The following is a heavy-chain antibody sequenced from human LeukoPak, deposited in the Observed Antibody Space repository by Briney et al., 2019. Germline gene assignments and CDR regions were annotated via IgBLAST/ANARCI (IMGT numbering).Heavy chain of an antibody. D-gene: IGHD3-10*01. CDR2: ISWNSGSI. CDR1: GFTFSSYS. Sequence: GGSLRLSCAASGFTFSSYSMNWVRQAPGKGLEWVSGISWNSGSIGYADSVKGRFTISRDNAKNSLYLQMNSLRAEDTALYYCAKVRVAGGYDAFDIWGQGTMVTVSS. CDR3: AKVRVAGGYDAFDI. J-gene: IGHJ3*02. V-gene: IGHV3-9*01.